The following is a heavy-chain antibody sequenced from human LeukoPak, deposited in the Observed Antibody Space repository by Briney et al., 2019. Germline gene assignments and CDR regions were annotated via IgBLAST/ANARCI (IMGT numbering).Heavy chain of an antibody. Sequence: PRGSLRLSCAASGFTFNNYGIHWVRQAPGKGLEWVAFIRYDGSNKYYADSVKGRFTISRDNSKNTLYLQMNSLRAEDTAVYYCAKDGYYYDSSGYYIHDYYYYMDVWGKGTTVTVSS. CDR3: AKDGYYYDSSGYYIHDYYYYMDV. CDR2: IRYDGSNK. CDR1: GFTFNNYG. D-gene: IGHD3-22*01. J-gene: IGHJ6*03. V-gene: IGHV3-30*02.